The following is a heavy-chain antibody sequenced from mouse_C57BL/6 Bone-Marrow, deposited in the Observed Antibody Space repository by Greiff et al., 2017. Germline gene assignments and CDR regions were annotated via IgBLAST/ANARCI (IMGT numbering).Heavy chain of an antibody. J-gene: IGHJ2*01. D-gene: IGHD2-3*01. CDR3: ARGGWLLPFDY. V-gene: IGHV1-72*01. Sequence: QVHVKQPGAELVKPGASVKLSCKASGYTFTSYWMHWVKQRPGRGLEWIGRIDPNSGGTKYNEKFKSKATLPVDKPSSTAYMQHSSLTSADSAVYYCARGGWLLPFDYWGQGTTLTVSS. CDR1: GYTFTSYW. CDR2: IDPNSGGT.